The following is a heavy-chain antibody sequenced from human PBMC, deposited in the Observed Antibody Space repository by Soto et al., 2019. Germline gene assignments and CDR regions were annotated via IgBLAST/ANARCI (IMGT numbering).Heavy chain of an antibody. J-gene: IGHJ6*02. CDR2: ISWNSGSI. CDR1: GFTFDAYA. V-gene: IGHV3-9*01. CDR3: AKPSITYSSSGYGMDV. D-gene: IGHD6-13*01. Sequence: EVQLVESGGGLVQPGRSLRLSCAASGFTFDAYAMHWVRQAPGKGLEWVSGISWNSGSIGYADSVKGRFTISRDNAKNSLYLRMNSLRAEDTALYYCAKPSITYSSSGYGMDVWGQGTTVTVSS.